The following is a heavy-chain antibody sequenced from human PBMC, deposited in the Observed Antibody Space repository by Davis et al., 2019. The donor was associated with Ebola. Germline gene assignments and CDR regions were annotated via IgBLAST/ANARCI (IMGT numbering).Heavy chain of an antibody. V-gene: IGHV5-51*01. D-gene: IGHD6-19*01. J-gene: IGHJ4*02. CDR3: ARTYPGRSGWPLTDY. CDR1: GYIFTNYW. CDR2: IYPGDSDT. Sequence: PGGSLRLSCKASGYIFTNYWIGWVRQMPGKGLEWMGIIYPGDSDTRYSPSFQGQVTISADKSISTAYLQWSSLKASDTAMYYCARTYPGRSGWPLTDYWGQGTLVTVSS.